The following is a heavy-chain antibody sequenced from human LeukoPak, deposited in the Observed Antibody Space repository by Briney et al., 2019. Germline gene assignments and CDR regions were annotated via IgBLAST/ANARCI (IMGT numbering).Heavy chain of an antibody. Sequence: GGSLRLSCAASGFTFNSYSMNWVRQAPGKGLEWVSSISSSSSYIYYADSVKGRFTISRDNAKNSLYLQMNSLRAEDTAVYYCARDEEGYCGGDCYFDYWGQGTLVTVSS. J-gene: IGHJ4*02. V-gene: IGHV3-21*01. CDR3: ARDEEGYCGGDCYFDY. CDR2: ISSSSSYI. CDR1: GFTFNSYS. D-gene: IGHD2-21*02.